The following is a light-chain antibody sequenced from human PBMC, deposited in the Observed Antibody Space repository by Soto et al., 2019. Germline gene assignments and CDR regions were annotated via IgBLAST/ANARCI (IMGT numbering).Light chain of an antibody. Sequence: DIQMTQSPSTLSASVGDRVTITCRASQSISSWLAWYQQKPGKAPKLLIYDASSLESGVPSRFSGSGSGTDFTLTINSLQPEDSATYYCQHYNSYSEAFGQGTKVDI. J-gene: IGKJ1*01. CDR1: QSISSW. V-gene: IGKV1-5*01. CDR3: QHYNSYSEA. CDR2: DAS.